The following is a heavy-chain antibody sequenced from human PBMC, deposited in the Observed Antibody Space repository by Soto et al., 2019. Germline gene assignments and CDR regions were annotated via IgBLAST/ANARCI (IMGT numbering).Heavy chain of an antibody. Sequence: GGSLRLSCAASGFSFSSYWMTWVRQAPGKGLEWVANIKQDGREKYYVASVKGRFTISRDNAKNLVYLQMDSLTPDDTAVYFCAGDGVRNGAYNGWHDPWGKGTLVTVSS. D-gene: IGHD3-16*01. V-gene: IGHV3-7*03. CDR3: AGDGVRNGAYNGWHDP. CDR1: GFSFSSYW. CDR2: IKQDGREK. J-gene: IGHJ5*02.